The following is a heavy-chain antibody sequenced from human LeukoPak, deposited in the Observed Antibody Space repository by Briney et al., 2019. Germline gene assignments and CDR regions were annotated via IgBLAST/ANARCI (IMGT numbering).Heavy chain of an antibody. CDR2: ISHTGGSP. D-gene: IGHD3-10*01. CDR3: ARGAYGSGSYGDNWFDP. CDR1: GITFSSYG. Sequence: GGSLRLSCAASGITFSSYGMSWVRQVPGKGLEWVSSISHTGGSPYYADSVKGRFTVSRDNSKNTLYLQMNSLRAEDTAVYYCARGAYGSGSYGDNWFDPWGQGTLVTVSS. V-gene: IGHV3-23*01. J-gene: IGHJ5*02.